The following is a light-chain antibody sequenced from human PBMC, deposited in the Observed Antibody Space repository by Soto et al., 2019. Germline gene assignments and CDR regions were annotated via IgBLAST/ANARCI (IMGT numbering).Light chain of an antibody. CDR2: EGS. J-gene: IGLJ3*02. CDR3: SSKSSGSTPML. CDR1: SSDVGSYNL. V-gene: IGLV2-14*02. Sequence: QSALTQPASVSGSPGQSITISCTGTSSDVGSYNLVSWYQQHPGKAPKLMIYEGSKRPSGVSSRFSGSKSGNTASLTISGLQAEDESLYYCSSKSSGSTPMLFGGGTKVTVL.